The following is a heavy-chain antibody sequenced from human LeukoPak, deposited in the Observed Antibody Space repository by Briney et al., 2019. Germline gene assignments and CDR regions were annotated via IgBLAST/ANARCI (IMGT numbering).Heavy chain of an antibody. CDR3: ARRSLLYCSSTTCYPLDP. Sequence: SETLSLTCTVSNGSISSNNYYWGWIRQPPGKGLEWIGTIYYSGSSYYNPSLKSRVIISVDTSKNQFSLKLSSVTAADTAVYYCARRSLLYCSSTTCYPLDPWGQGTLVTVSS. CDR2: IYYSGSS. CDR1: NGSISSNNYY. V-gene: IGHV4-39*01. J-gene: IGHJ5*02. D-gene: IGHD2-2*01.